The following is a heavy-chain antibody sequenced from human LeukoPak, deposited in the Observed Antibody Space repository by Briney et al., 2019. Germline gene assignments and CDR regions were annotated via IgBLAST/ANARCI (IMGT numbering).Heavy chain of an antibody. CDR2: MNPNSGNT. CDR3: ARGDYYGSGSYYNDAFDI. J-gene: IGHJ3*02. D-gene: IGHD3-10*01. CDR1: GYTFTSYG. Sequence: ASVKVSCKASGYTFTSYGINWVRQATGQGLEWMGWMNPNSGNTGYAQKFQGRVTITRNTSISTAYMELSSLRSEDTAVYYCARGDYYGSGSYYNDAFDIWGQGTMVTVSS. V-gene: IGHV1-8*03.